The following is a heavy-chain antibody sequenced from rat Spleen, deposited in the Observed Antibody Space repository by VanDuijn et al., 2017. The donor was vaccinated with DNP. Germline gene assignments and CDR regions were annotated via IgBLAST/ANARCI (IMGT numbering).Heavy chain of an antibody. CDR1: GFNFNDYW. D-gene: IGHD1-10*01. V-gene: IGHV2-32*01. CDR2: MWSDGDT. Sequence: VKLVESGGGLVQPGRSLKLSCAASGFNFNDYWMGWVRQAPGKGLEWMGEMWSDGDTTYNSDLKSRLSISRDTSKSQVFLKMNSLQTEDTATYYCARERAHNSPYAMDAWGQGTSVTVSS. CDR3: ARERAHNSPYAMDA. J-gene: IGHJ4*01.